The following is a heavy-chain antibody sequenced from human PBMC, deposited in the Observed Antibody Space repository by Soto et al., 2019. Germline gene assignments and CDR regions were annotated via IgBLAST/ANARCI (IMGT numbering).Heavy chain of an antibody. D-gene: IGHD3-16*01. CDR2: FFNTGEI. CDR1: GFNVDNHY. CDR3: AKDRGFTSIDY. J-gene: IGHJ4*02. Sequence: PGGPLRLSCAASGFNVDNHYMSWVRQAPEKGLEWVSLFFNTGEIHYADSVKGRFTISRDTSKNTLYLHMNSLRAEDTAVYYCAKDRGFTSIDYWGQGTRVTVSS. V-gene: IGHV3-66*03.